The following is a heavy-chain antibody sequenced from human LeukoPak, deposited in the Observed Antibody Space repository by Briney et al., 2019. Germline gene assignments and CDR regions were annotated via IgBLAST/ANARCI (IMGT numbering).Heavy chain of an antibody. D-gene: IGHD3-16*02. CDR1: GGSISSSNW. CDR2: IYHSGST. J-gene: IGHJ4*02. Sequence: SEALSLTCAVSGGSISSSNWWSWVRQPPGKGLEWFGEIYHSGSTNYNPSLKSRVTISVDKSKNPFSLKLSSVPAADTAVYYCARVNYDYVWGSYRYDYWGQGTLVTVSS. CDR3: ARVNYDYVWGSYRYDY. V-gene: IGHV4-4*02.